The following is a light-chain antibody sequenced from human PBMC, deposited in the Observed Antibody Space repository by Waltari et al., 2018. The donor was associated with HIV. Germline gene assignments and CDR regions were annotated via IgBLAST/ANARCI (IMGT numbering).Light chain of an antibody. Sequence: NFMLAQPHSVSGSPGKTVTMSCTRSSGSIASNFVQWYRQRPDSSTTIVIYEDNQRPPGVPDRFSGSIDSSSNSASLTISGLKTEDEADYYCQSYDSSNQWVFGGGTKLTVL. CDR3: QSYDSSNQWV. V-gene: IGLV6-57*01. CDR1: SGSIASNF. CDR2: EDN. J-gene: IGLJ3*02.